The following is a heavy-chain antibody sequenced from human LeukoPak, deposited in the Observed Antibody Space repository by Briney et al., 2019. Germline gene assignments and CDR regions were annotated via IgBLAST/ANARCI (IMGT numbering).Heavy chain of an antibody. Sequence: GGSLRLSCAASGFTVSSNYMSWVRQAPGKGLEWVANIKQDGSEKYYVDSVKGRFTISRDNAKNSLYLQMNSLRAEDTAVYHCASPRYYYDSSGFDYWGQGTLVTVSS. J-gene: IGHJ4*02. CDR3: ASPRYYYDSSGFDY. V-gene: IGHV3-7*01. CDR1: GFTVSSNY. D-gene: IGHD3-22*01. CDR2: IKQDGSEK.